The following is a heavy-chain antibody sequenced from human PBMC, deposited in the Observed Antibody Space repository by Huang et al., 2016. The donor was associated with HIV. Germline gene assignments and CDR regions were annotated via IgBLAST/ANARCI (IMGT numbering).Heavy chain of an antibody. J-gene: IGHJ3*02. CDR2: IYTSGST. CDR1: GGSISSGGYS. V-gene: IGHV4-30-2*01. Sequence: QLQLQESGSGLVKPSQTLSRTCAVSGGSISSGGYSWSWIRQPPGKGLEWIGYIYTSGSTYYNPSLKSRVTISVDRSKSQFSLKLSSVTAADTAVYYCARAVIASFDIWGQGTMVTVSS. D-gene: IGHD3-16*02. CDR3: ARAVIASFDI.